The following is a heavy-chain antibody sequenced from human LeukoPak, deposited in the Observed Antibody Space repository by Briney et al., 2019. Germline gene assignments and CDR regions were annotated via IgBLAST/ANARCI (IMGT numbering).Heavy chain of an antibody. CDR2: INHSGGT. V-gene: IGHV4-34*01. D-gene: IGHD5-18*01. Sequence: PSETLSLTCAVYGGSFSGYYWSWIRQPPGKGLEWIGEINHSGGTNYNPSLKSRVTISVDTSKNQFSLKLSSVTAADTAVYYCARGIRGYSYGHFDYWGQGTLVTVSS. CDR3: ARGIRGYSYGHFDY. J-gene: IGHJ4*02. CDR1: GGSFSGYY.